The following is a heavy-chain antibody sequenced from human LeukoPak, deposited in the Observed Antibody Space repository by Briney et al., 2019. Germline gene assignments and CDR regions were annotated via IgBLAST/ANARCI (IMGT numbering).Heavy chain of an antibody. D-gene: IGHD2-2*01. Sequence: SETLSLTCTVSGGSISSSSYYWGWIRQPPGKGLEWIGSIYYSGSTYYNPSLKSRVTISVDTSKNQFSLKLSPVTAADTAVYYCARVDCSSTSCYHFDYWGQGTLVTVSS. CDR3: ARVDCSSTSCYHFDY. J-gene: IGHJ4*02. V-gene: IGHV4-39*01. CDR1: GGSISSSSYY. CDR2: IYYSGST.